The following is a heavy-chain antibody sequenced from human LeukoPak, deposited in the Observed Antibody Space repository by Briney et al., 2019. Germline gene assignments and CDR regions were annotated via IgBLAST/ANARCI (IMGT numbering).Heavy chain of an antibody. CDR2: IYHSGST. D-gene: IGHD3-10*01. CDR3: ATNYGSGSYYILVY. Sequence: SETLSLTCAVSGYSISSGYYWGWSRQPPGKGLEWIGNIYHSGSTYYNPSLKSRVTISLDTSKNQFSLKLSSVTAADTAVYYCATNYGSGSYYILVYWGQGTLATVS. J-gene: IGHJ4*02. V-gene: IGHV4-38-2*01. CDR1: GYSISSGYY.